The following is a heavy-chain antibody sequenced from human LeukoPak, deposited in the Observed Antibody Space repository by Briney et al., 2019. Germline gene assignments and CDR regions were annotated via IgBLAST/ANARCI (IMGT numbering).Heavy chain of an antibody. J-gene: IGHJ4*02. V-gene: IGHV1-2*02. CDR2: INPNSGGT. CDR3: ARDFLPHYYDSSGPFDY. CDR1: GYTFTAYY. D-gene: IGHD3-22*01. Sequence: VASMKVSCKPSGYTFTAYYMHWVRQAPGQGLEWMGWINPNSGGTNYAQKFQGRVTMTRDTSISTAYMELSRLRSDDTAVYYCARDFLPHYYDSSGPFDYWGQGTLVTVSS.